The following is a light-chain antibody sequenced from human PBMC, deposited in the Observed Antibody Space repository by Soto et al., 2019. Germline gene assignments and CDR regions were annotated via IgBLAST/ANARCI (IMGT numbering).Light chain of an antibody. Sequence: QSALTQPASVSGSPGQSITISCTGTSSDVGAYNYVSWYQQSSGKAPKLMIYEVSNRPSGVSIRFSGSKSGNMASLTISGLQAEDEAEYYCSSYTSSSTSYVFGTGTKLTVL. CDR2: EVS. CDR1: SSDVGAYNY. V-gene: IGLV2-14*01. CDR3: SSYTSSSTSYV. J-gene: IGLJ1*01.